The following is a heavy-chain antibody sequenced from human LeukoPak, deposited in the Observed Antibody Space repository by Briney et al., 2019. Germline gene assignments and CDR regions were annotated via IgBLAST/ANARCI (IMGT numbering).Heavy chain of an antibody. Sequence: GGSLRLSCAASGFTFSDYYMSWIRQAPGKGLEWVSYISSSGSTIYYADSVKGRFTISRDNAKNSLYLQMNSLRAEDTAVYYCARVDYGSGSYYNGLDYWGQGTLVTVSS. V-gene: IGHV3-11*01. CDR1: GFTFSDYY. CDR3: ARVDYGSGSYYNGLDY. CDR2: ISSSGSTI. J-gene: IGHJ4*02. D-gene: IGHD3-10*01.